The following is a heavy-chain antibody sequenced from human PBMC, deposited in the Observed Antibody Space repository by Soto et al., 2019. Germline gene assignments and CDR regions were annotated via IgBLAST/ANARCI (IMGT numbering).Heavy chain of an antibody. CDR2: INPNSVVT. D-gene: IGHD4-4*01. CDR1: GYTFTDYY. J-gene: IGHJ6*02. Sequence: ASVKVSCKASGYTFTDYYIHWVRQAPGQGLEWMAWINPNSVVTRYAQKFQGWVTLTRDTSISTVYMELSGLKSDDTAIYYCARSGITVSSDGLDVWGQGTTVTVSS. V-gene: IGHV1-2*04. CDR3: ARSGITVSSDGLDV.